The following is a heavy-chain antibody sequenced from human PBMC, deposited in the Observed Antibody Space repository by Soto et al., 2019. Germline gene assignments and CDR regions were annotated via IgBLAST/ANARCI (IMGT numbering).Heavy chain of an antibody. CDR2: ISAYNGNT. J-gene: IGHJ4*02. Sequence: ASVKASCKASGDTFTSYGISWVRQAPGQGLEWMGWISAYNGNTKYAQKLQGRVTMTTDTSTSTADMELRSLRSDDTAVYYCAREPNYFDYWGQGTLVTVSS. CDR3: AREPNYFDY. V-gene: IGHV1-18*01. CDR1: GDTFTSYG.